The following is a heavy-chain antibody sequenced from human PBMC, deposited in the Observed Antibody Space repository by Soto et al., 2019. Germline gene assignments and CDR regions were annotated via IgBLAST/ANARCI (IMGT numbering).Heavy chain of an antibody. J-gene: IGHJ4*01. V-gene: IGHV1-18*01. CDR1: GYTFTSYG. CDR2: ISAYNGNT. Sequence: ASVKVSCKASGYTFTSYGISWVRQAPGQGLERMGWISAYNGNTFYAQKRQGGVTMTTDTSTSTAYMELRSLGSDYTAVYYCARFRVKWPDYWGHGSLVTVSS. D-gene: IGHD3-10*01. CDR3: ARFRVKWPDY.